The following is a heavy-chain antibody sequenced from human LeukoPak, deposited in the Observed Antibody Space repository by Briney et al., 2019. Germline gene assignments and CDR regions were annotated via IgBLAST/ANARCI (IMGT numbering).Heavy chain of an antibody. CDR3: ARHGSSGWHPSDP. V-gene: IGHV5-51*01. CDR1: GYRFTSYW. Sequence: GESLKISCKASGYRFTSYWIGWVRQMPGKGLECMGIIHPGDSYTNHSPSFQGHVTISADKSISTAYLQWSSLKASDTAMYYCARHGSSGWHPSDPWGQGTLVTVSS. CDR2: IHPGDSYT. D-gene: IGHD6-19*01. J-gene: IGHJ5*02.